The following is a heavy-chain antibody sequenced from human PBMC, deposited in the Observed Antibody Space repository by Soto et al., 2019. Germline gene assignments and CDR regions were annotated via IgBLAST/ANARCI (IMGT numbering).Heavy chain of an antibody. CDR1: SDSISSSRYY. D-gene: IGHD2-8*01. CDR3: ASLVVNEVDGTYGSFDY. V-gene: IGHV4-39*01. Sequence: SETLSLTCTVSSDSISSSRYYWAWSRQPPGKGLEWIASIFYSGSTYFNPSLKSRVTISIDTSNNQFSLKLTSVTAADTAVYYCASLVVNEVDGTYGSFDYWGQGTLVTVSS. CDR2: IFYSGST. J-gene: IGHJ4*02.